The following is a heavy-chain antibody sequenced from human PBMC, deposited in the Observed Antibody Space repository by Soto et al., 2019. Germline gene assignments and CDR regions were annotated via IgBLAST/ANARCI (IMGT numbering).Heavy chain of an antibody. CDR2: INSDGSST. CDR3: AKLSRGFYDILTGYLPG. D-gene: IGHD3-9*01. CDR1: GFTFSSYW. Sequence: GGSLRLSCAASGFTFSSYWMHWVRQAPGKGLVWVSRINSDGSSTSYADSVKGRFTISRDNAKNTLYLQMNSLRAEDTAVYYCAKLSRGFYDILTGYLPGWGKGTLVTVSS. V-gene: IGHV3-74*01. J-gene: IGHJ4*02.